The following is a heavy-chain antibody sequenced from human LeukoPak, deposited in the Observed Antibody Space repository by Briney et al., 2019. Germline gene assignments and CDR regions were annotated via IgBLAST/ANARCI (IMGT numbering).Heavy chain of an antibody. D-gene: IGHD1-1*01. CDR3: ARVLNWNPWGYYYYYMDV. J-gene: IGHJ6*03. CDR2: ISSSSSYI. CDR1: GFTFSSYS. Sequence: NPGGSLRLSCAASGFTFSSYSMNWVRQAPGKGLEWVSSISSSSSYIYYADSVKGRFTISRDNAKNSLYLQMNSLRAEDTAAYYCARVLNWNPWGYYYYYMDVWGKGTTVTVSS. V-gene: IGHV3-21*01.